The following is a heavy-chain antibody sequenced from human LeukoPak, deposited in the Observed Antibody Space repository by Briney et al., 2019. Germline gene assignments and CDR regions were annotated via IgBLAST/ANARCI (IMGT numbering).Heavy chain of an antibody. CDR2: ISSSSNYI. V-gene: IGHV3-21*01. D-gene: IGHD1-1*01. CDR1: GLTFSTYT. J-gene: IGHJ6*03. Sequence: PGGSLRLSCAVSGLTFSTYTMNWVRQAPGKGLEWVSSISSSSNYIYYADSVRGRFTISRDNAKNSLSLQMNSLRAEDTAVYYCARDRLLEDRDYNSYYYMDVWGIGTTVTVSS. CDR3: ARDRLLEDRDYNSYYYMDV.